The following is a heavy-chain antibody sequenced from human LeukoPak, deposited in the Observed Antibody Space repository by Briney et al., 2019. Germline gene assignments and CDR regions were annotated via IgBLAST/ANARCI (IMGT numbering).Heavy chain of an antibody. CDR1: GFTFSSYS. D-gene: IGHD1-7*01. CDR3: AKYGRGTTSSRGYYFDY. CDR2: ISSSGGTI. Sequence: LRGGSLRLSCAASGFTFSSYSMNWVRQAPGKGLEWVSFISSSGGTIYYADSVRGRFTISRDNAKNSLYLQMNSLRAEDTAVYYCAKYGRGTTSSRGYYFDYWGQGTLVTVSS. V-gene: IGHV3-48*04. J-gene: IGHJ4*02.